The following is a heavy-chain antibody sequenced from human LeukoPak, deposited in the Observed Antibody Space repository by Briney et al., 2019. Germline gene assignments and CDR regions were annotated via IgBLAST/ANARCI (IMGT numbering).Heavy chain of an antibody. Sequence: ASVTVSCKVSGYTLTELSMHWVRQAPGKGLEWMGGFDPEDGETIYAQKFQGRVTMTEDTSTDTAYMELSGLRSEDTAVYYCATRGYSYGDTFDYWGQGTLVTVSS. CDR1: GYTLTELS. D-gene: IGHD5-18*01. CDR2: FDPEDGET. V-gene: IGHV1-24*01. CDR3: ATRGYSYGDTFDY. J-gene: IGHJ4*02.